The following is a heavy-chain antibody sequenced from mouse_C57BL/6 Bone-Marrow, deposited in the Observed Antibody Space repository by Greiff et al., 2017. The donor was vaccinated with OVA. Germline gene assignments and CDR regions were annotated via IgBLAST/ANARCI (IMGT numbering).Heavy chain of an antibody. CDR3: ARLRY. D-gene: IGHD2-12*01. CDR2: IYPGDGDT. Sequence: QVQLQQPGAELVKPGASVKISCKASGYAFSSSWMNWVKQRPGKGLEWIGRIYPGDGDTNYIGKFKGKATLTADKSSSTAYMQLSSLTSEDSAVYFCARLRYWGQGTTLTVSS. J-gene: IGHJ2*01. V-gene: IGHV1-82*01. CDR1: GYAFSSSW.